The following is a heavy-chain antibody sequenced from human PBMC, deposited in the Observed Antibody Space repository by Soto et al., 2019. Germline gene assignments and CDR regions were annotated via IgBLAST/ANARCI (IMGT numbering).Heavy chain of an antibody. V-gene: IGHV4-59*01. CDR3: ARDYGDYFGF. CDR2: IYYSGST. J-gene: IGHJ4*02. D-gene: IGHD4-17*01. CDR1: GGSISSYY. Sequence: QVQLQESGPGLVKPSETLSLTCTVSGGSISSYYWSWIRQPPGKGLEWIGYIYYSGSTNYNPSLKRLVTISVATSKNQFSLKLSSLTAADTAVYYCARDYGDYFGFWGQGTLVTVSS.